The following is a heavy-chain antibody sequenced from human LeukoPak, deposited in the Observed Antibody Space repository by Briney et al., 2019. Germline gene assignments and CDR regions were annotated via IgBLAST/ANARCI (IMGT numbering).Heavy chain of an antibody. D-gene: IGHD2-2*01. Sequence: GGSLRLSCAASGFTFDDYAMHWVRQAPGKGLEWVSGISWNSGSMGYADSVRGRFTISRDNAKNSVYLQMNSLRAEDMAFYYCAKENCSSTYCFFDNWGQGTLVTVSS. V-gene: IGHV3-9*03. CDR1: GFTFDDYA. J-gene: IGHJ4*02. CDR3: AKENCSSTYCFFDN. CDR2: ISWNSGSM.